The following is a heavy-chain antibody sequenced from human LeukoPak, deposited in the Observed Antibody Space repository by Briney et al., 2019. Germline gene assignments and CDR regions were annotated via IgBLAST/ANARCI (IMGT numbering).Heavy chain of an antibody. Sequence: PSETLSLTCTVSGGSISSYYWSWIRQPPGKGLEWIGYIYDSGSTNYNPSLKSRVIISGDTSKNQFSLKLGSVTAADTAVYYCARVYGSGRLWFDPWGQGTLVTVSS. J-gene: IGHJ5*02. CDR2: IYDSGST. CDR3: ARVYGSGRLWFDP. CDR1: GGSISSYY. V-gene: IGHV4-59*08. D-gene: IGHD3-10*01.